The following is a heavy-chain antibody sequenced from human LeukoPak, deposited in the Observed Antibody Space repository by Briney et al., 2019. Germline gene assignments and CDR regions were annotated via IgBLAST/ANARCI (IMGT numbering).Heavy chain of an antibody. CDR2: IIPILDIT. D-gene: IGHD3-16*01. J-gene: IGHJ6*02. CDR3: ARDQGLIDPPPYGLDV. V-gene: IGHV1-69*04. CDR1: GGTFDSYA. Sequence: GSSVKVSCKASGGTFDSYALTWVRQAPGQALEWMGRIIPILDITIYAQKFQGRVTITVDKSTSTAYIELSSLSSEDTAVYYCARDQGLIDPPPYGLDVWGQGTTVTVSS.